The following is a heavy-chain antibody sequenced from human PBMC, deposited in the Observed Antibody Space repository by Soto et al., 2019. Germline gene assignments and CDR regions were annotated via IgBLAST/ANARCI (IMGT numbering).Heavy chain of an antibody. CDR3: ARDSNYDILTGPYYFDY. D-gene: IGHD3-9*01. Sequence: ASVKVSCKASGYTFTSYGISWVRQAPGQGLEWMGWISAYNGNTNYAQKLQGRVTMTTDTSTSTAYMELRSLRSDDTAVYYCARDSNYDILTGPYYFDYWGQGTLVTVSS. J-gene: IGHJ4*02. CDR1: GYTFTSYG. CDR2: ISAYNGNT. V-gene: IGHV1-18*01.